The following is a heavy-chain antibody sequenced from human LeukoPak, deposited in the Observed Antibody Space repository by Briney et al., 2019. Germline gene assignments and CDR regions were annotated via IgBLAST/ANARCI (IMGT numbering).Heavy chain of an antibody. D-gene: IGHD3-16*02. CDR2: INPNIGVT. J-gene: IGHJ4*02. Sequence: ASVKVSCKASGYTFIDYYIHWVRQAPGQGLEWMGWINPNIGVTTYAQRFQGRVTMTRDTSNSTAYMDISRLISDDTAVYFCARGPLRLGDLSTLWGQGTLVTVSS. CDR3: ARGPLRLGDLSTL. CDR1: GYTFIDYY. V-gene: IGHV1-2*02.